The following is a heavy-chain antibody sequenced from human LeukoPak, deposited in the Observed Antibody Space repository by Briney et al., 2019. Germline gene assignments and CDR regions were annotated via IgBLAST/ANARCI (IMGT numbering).Heavy chain of an antibody. J-gene: IGHJ4*02. Sequence: ASVKVSCKASGGTFSSYAISWVRRAPGQGLEWMGGIIPIFGTANYAQKFQGRVTITADESTSTAYMELSSLRSEDTAVYYCSRLYYDSSGYYSGPFDYWGQGTLVTVSS. CDR2: IIPIFGTA. CDR3: SRLYYDSSGYYSGPFDY. CDR1: GGTFSSYA. V-gene: IGHV1-69*13. D-gene: IGHD3-22*01.